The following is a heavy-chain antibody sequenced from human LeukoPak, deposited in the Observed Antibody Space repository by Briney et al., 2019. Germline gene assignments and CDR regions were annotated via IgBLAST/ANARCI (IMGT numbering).Heavy chain of an antibody. CDR1: GYTFTNYY. D-gene: IGHD5-24*01. CDR3: ARGGGQRPFDY. J-gene: IGHJ4*02. Sequence: ASVKVSCKASGYTFTNYYMNWVRQAPGQGLEWMGWINPDSGGTNYAQKFQGRVTMARDTSIGTAYMELSRLRSDDTAVYYCARGGGQRPFDYWGQGTLVTVSS. V-gene: IGHV1-2*02. CDR2: INPDSGGT.